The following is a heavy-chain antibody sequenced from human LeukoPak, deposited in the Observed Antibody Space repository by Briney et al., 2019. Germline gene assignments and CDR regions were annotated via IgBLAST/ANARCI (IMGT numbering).Heavy chain of an antibody. D-gene: IGHD3-3*01. J-gene: IGHJ3*02. V-gene: IGHV3-7*03. Sequence: GGSLRLSCAGSGFSFSNYWMSWVRQAPGKGLEWVANVRPDGSETQYVDSMKGRFTVSRDNSKNTLYLQMNSLRAEDTAVYYCAKDHGITIFGVVIMGAFDIWGQGTMVTVSS. CDR3: AKDHGITIFGVVIMGAFDI. CDR1: GFSFSNYW. CDR2: VRPDGSET.